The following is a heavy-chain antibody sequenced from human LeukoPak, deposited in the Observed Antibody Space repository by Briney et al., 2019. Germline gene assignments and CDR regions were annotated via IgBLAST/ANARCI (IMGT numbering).Heavy chain of an antibody. V-gene: IGHV3-7*03. CDR2: IKEDGSEK. D-gene: IGHD4-17*01. CDR1: GFTFSSHW. CDR3: ARDWASVTQASLDY. J-gene: IGHJ4*02. Sequence: GGSLRLSCAVSGFTFSSHWMSWVRQAPGKGLEWVAYIKEDGSEKFYVDSVKGRFTVSRDNAKNSLYLEMSSLRAEDTAVYYCARDWASVTQASLDYWGQGTLVTVSS.